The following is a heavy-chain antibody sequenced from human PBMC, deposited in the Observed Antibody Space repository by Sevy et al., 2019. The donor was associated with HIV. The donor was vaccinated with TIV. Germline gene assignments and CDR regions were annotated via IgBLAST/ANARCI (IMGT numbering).Heavy chain of an antibody. V-gene: IGHV3-23*01. D-gene: IGHD2-8*01. CDR1: GFTFNDYA. CDR3: AQWGCTSAYYLHYFAY. CDR2: VSGGGDNT. Sequence: GGSLRLSCAASGFTFNDYAMTWVRQAPGKGLEWVSAVSGGGDNTYYADSVKGRFPISRDTSKNTLYLAMNSMRAEDTSVYYCAQWGCTSAYYLHYFAYWGQGTLVTVSS. J-gene: IGHJ4*02.